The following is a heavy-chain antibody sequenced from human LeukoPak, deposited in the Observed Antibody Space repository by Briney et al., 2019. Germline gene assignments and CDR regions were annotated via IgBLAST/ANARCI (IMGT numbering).Heavy chain of an antibody. CDR3: ARNWHYDCWSGYYSEP. Sequence: SQTLSLTCTVSGGSISSGDYYWSWIRQPPGKGLEWIGYIYYSGSTYYNPSLKSRVTISVDTSKNQFSLKLSSVTAADTAVYYCARNWHYDCWSGYYSEPWGHGTLVAVPS. J-gene: IGHJ5*02. CDR2: IYYSGST. CDR1: GGSISSGDYY. V-gene: IGHV4-30-4*08. D-gene: IGHD3-3*01.